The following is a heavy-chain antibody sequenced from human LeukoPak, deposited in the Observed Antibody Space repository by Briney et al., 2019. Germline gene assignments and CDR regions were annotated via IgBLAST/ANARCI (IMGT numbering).Heavy chain of an antibody. CDR1: GGSFSGYY. V-gene: IGHV4-34*01. CDR2: TNHSGST. Sequence: SETLSLTCAVYGGSFSGYYWSWIRQPPGKGLEWIGETNHSGSTNYNPSLKSRVTISVDTSKNQFSLKLSSVTAADTAVYYCARESPYSSGWYGYWGQGTLVTVSS. D-gene: IGHD6-19*01. J-gene: IGHJ4*02. CDR3: ARESPYSSGWYGY.